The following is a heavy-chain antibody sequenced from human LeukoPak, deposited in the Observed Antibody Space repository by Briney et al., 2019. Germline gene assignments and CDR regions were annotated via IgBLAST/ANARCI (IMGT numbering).Heavy chain of an antibody. V-gene: IGHV7-4-1*02. CDR1: GYTFTSYG. D-gene: IGHD2-15*01. CDR3: ARDSSGMVVAATPGYYGMDV. J-gene: IGHJ6*02. Sequence: GASVKVSCKASGYTFTSYGISWVRQAPGQGLEWMGWINTNTGNPTYAQGFTGRFVFSLDTSVSTAYLQISSLKAEDTAVYYCARDSSGMVVAATPGYYGMDVWGQGTTVTVSS. CDR2: INTNTGNP.